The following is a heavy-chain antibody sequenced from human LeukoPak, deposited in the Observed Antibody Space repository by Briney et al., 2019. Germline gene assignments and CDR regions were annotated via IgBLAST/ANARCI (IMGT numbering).Heavy chain of an antibody. Sequence: PGGSLRLSCEASGFTFSAYAMTWVRQAPGRSLEWVSTISPTGEGTHYADSVKGRFTISRDNSKNTLSLEMNSLRADDTATYYCARDAGGAWPFDYWGQGTRVIVSS. CDR1: GFTFSAYA. D-gene: IGHD4-17*01. V-gene: IGHV3-23*01. CDR2: ISPTGEGT. CDR3: ARDAGGAWPFDY. J-gene: IGHJ4*02.